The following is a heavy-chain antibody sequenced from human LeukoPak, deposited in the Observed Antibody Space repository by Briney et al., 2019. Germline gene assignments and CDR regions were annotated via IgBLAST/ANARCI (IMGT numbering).Heavy chain of an antibody. CDR1: GYTFSGHY. CDR2: IIPIFGTA. V-gene: IGHV1-69*13. J-gene: IGHJ4*02. D-gene: IGHD5-24*01. CDR3: ARRPRRRWLQFGYFDY. Sequence: SVKVSCKASGYTFSGHYLHWVRQAPGQGLEWMGGIIPIFGTANYAQKFQGRVTITADESTSTAYMELSSLRSEDTAVYYCARRPRRRWLQFGYFDYWGQGTLVTVSS.